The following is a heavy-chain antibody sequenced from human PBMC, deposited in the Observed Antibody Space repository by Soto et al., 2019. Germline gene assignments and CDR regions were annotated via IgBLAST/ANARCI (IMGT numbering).Heavy chain of an antibody. Sequence: LRLSCAASGFTFSSYSMSWVRQAPGKGLEWVSGFRTSGDGGTTYYADSVKGRFTISRDNSKNMLFLQMNSLRAEDTAIYYCAKKVNSGPGSQYFDYWGQGTLVTVSS. CDR1: GFTFSSYS. J-gene: IGHJ4*02. D-gene: IGHD3-10*01. V-gene: IGHV3-23*01. CDR3: AKKVNSGPGSQYFDY. CDR2: FRTSGDGGTT.